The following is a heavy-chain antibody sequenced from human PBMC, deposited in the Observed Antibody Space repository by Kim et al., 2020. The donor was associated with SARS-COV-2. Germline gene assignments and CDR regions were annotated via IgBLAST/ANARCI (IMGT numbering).Heavy chain of an antibody. D-gene: IGHD3-10*01. CDR3: ARVYYYGSGSYHAFDV. Sequence: SETLSLTCTVSGGSMSIYYWSWIRQPPGKGLEWIGNIYYSGSTRSNSSLKSRLTISLDMSKKQFSLKLTSMTAADTAVYYCARVYYYGSGSYHAFDVWG. CDR1: GGSMSIYY. V-gene: IGHV4-59*01. CDR2: IYYSGST. J-gene: IGHJ3*01.